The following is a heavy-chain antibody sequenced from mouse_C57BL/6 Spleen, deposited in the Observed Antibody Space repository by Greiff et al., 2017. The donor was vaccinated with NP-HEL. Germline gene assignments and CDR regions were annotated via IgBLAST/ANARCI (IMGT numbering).Heavy chain of an antibody. Sequence: QVQLKESGAELAKPGASVKLSCKASGYTFTSYWMHWVKQRPGQGLEWIGYINPRSGYTKYNQKFKDKATLTADKSSSTAYMQLSSLTYEDSAVYYCARSFPDSSGYCWFAYWGQGTLVTVSA. CDR3: ARSFPDSSGYCWFAY. CDR2: INPRSGYT. D-gene: IGHD3-2*02. CDR1: GYTFTSYW. V-gene: IGHV1-7*01. J-gene: IGHJ3*01.